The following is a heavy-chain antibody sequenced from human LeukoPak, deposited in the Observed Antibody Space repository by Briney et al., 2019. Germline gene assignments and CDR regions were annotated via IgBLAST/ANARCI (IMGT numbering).Heavy chain of an antibody. J-gene: IGHJ4*02. V-gene: IGHV3-74*01. Sequence: GGSLRLSCTASGFTFGDYALSWFRHAPGKGLVWVSRIASDGSSTTYADSVKGRFSISRDNAKNTLYLQMNSLRVEDTAVYYCARGRPHGNDYWGQGTLVTVSS. CDR3: ARGRPHGNDY. D-gene: IGHD4-23*01. CDR1: GFTFGDYA. CDR2: IASDGSST.